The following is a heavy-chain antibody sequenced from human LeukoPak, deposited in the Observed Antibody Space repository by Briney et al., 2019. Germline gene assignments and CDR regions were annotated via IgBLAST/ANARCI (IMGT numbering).Heavy chain of an antibody. Sequence: SDTLSLTCTVSGGSISSYYWSWIRQPPGKGLEWIGYIYYSGSTNYNPSLKSRVTISVDTSKNQFSLKLSSVTAADTAVYYCARRYYGSGIDYWGQGTLVTVSS. CDR3: ARRYYGSGIDY. J-gene: IGHJ4*02. D-gene: IGHD3-10*01. CDR1: GGSISSYY. CDR2: IYYSGST. V-gene: IGHV4-59*08.